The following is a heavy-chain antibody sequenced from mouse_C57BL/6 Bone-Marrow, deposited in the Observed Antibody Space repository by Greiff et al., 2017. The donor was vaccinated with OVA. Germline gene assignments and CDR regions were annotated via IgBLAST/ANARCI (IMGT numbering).Heavy chain of an antibody. CDR3: ARRPITTAYYYAMGY. Sequence: EVMLVESGGGLVQPGGSLKLSCAASGFTFSDYYMYWVRQTPEKRLEWVAYISNGGGSTYYPDTVKGRFTISRDNAKNTLYLQMSRLKSEDTAMYYCARRPITTAYYYAMGYWGQGTSVTVSS. CDR1: GFTFSDYY. CDR2: ISNGGGST. D-gene: IGHD1-1*01. J-gene: IGHJ4*01. V-gene: IGHV5-12*01.